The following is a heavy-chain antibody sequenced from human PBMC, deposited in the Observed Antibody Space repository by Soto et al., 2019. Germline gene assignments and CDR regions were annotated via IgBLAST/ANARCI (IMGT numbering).Heavy chain of an antibody. CDR2: ISAYNGNT. CDR3: AREYCSGGSCLRSYYYYGMDV. J-gene: IGHJ6*02. Sequence: ASVKVSCKASGYTFTSYGISWVRQAPGQGLEWMGWISAYNGNTNSAQKLQGRVTMTTDTSTSTAYMELRSLRSDDTAVYYCAREYCSGGSCLRSYYYYGMDVWVQGTTVTVS. CDR1: GYTFTSYG. D-gene: IGHD2-15*01. V-gene: IGHV1-18*01.